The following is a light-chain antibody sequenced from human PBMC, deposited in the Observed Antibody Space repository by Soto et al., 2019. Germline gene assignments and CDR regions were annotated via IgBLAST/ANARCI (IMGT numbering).Light chain of an antibody. V-gene: IGLV1-40*01. CDR3: QSYDNSLRGYV. Sequence: QSVLTQPPSVSGAPGQRVTISCTGSSSNIGAGYDVHWYQQLPGTAPKLLIYVNSNRPSGVPDRFSGSKSGTSASLAITGLQAEDEADYYCQSYDNSLRGYVFGTGTKLTGL. CDR2: VNS. CDR1: SSNIGAGYD. J-gene: IGLJ1*01.